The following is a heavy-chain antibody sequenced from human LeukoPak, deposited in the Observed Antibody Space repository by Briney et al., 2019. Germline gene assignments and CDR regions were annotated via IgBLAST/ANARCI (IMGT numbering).Heavy chain of an antibody. V-gene: IGHV1-2*02. CDR2: INPNSGGT. D-gene: IGHD2-2*01. Sequence: ASVKVPCKASGYTFTGYYTHWVRQAPGQGLEWMGWINPNSGGTNYAQKFQGRVTMTRDTSISTAYMELSRLRSDDTAVYYCARGYCSSTSCFHNWFDPWGQGTLVTVSS. CDR1: GYTFTGYY. CDR3: ARGYCSSTSCFHNWFDP. J-gene: IGHJ5*02.